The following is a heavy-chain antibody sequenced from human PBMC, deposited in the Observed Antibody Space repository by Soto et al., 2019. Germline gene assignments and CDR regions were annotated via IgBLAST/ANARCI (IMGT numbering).Heavy chain of an antibody. CDR1: GGTFSSYA. J-gene: IGHJ4*02. D-gene: IGHD3-22*01. Sequence: QVQLVQSGAEVKKPGSSVKVSCKASGGTFSSYAISWVRQAPGQGLEWMGGIIPIFGTANYAQKFQGRVTIAADECTSTAYRELSSLRSEDTAVYYCARGSYYYDSSGPHYFDYWGQGTLVTVSS. V-gene: IGHV1-69*12. CDR2: IIPIFGTA. CDR3: ARGSYYYDSSGPHYFDY.